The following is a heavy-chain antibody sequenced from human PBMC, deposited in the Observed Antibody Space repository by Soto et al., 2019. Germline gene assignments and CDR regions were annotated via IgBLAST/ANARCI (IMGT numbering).Heavy chain of an antibody. CDR2: IYYSGST. Sequence: PSETLSLTRTVSGGSISSYYWSWIRQPPGKGLEWIGYIYYSGSTNYNPSLKSRVTISVDTSKNQFSLKLSSVTAADTAVYYCARHANYYGSGSYYRYYYYMDVWGKGTTVTVSS. V-gene: IGHV4-59*08. D-gene: IGHD3-10*01. CDR3: ARHANYYGSGSYYRYYYYMDV. CDR1: GGSISSYY. J-gene: IGHJ6*03.